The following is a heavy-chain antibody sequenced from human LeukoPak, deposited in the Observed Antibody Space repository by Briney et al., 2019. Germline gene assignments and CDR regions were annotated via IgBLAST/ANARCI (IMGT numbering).Heavy chain of an antibody. D-gene: IGHD6-6*01. J-gene: IGHJ4*02. CDR1: GDTSGSYA. CDR3: ARDLGVAVRPFSLFY. Sequence: ASVKVSCKASGDTSGSYAMNWVRQAPGQGLEWVARIIPLLGITNHAQKLQGRVTVNADTSTNTVYMELSSLRPDDTAVYYCARDLGVAVRPFSLFYWGQGTLVTVSS. CDR2: IIPLLGIT. V-gene: IGHV1-69*04.